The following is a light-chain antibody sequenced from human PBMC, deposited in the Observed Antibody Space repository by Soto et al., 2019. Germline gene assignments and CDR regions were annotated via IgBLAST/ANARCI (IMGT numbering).Light chain of an antibody. CDR1: QGISNS. CDR2: TAS. Sequence: IQLTQSPSSLSASVGDTVTITCRASQGISNSLAWYQQKPGKAPKLLIFTASTLQSGVPSRFGGSGSGTDFTLTISSLQPADFATSFCHQLSSYPWTFGQGTKVEIK. V-gene: IGKV1-9*01. J-gene: IGKJ1*01. CDR3: HQLSSYPWT.